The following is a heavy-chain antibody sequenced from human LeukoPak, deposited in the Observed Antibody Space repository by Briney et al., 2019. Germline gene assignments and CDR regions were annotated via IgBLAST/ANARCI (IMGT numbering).Heavy chain of an antibody. J-gene: IGHJ4*02. CDR2: IIPIFGTA. D-gene: IGHD6-19*01. Sequence: ASVKVSCKASGGTFSSYAISWVRQAPGQGREWMGGIIPIFGTANYAQKFQGRVTITADESTSTAYMELSSLRSEDTAVYYCARGVVAVAGSFDYWGQGTLVTVSS. CDR1: GGTFSSYA. CDR3: ARGVVAVAGSFDY. V-gene: IGHV1-69*13.